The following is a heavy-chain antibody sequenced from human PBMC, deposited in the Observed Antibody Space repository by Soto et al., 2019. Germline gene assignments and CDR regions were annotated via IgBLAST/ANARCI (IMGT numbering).Heavy chain of an antibody. V-gene: IGHV4-34*01. CDR3: ARGEECSGTSCRTPSGMDV. J-gene: IGHJ6*02. Sequence: SETLSLTCAVYGGSFSGYYWSWIRQPPGKGLEWIGEINHSGSTNYNPSLKSRVTTSVDTSKNQFSLKLSSVTAADTAVYYCARGEECSGTSCRTPSGMDVWGQGTTVTVSS. CDR1: GGSFSGYY. CDR2: INHSGST. D-gene: IGHD2-2*01.